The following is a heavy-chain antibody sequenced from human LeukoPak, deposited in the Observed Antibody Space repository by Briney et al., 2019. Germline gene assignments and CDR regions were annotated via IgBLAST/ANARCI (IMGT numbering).Heavy chain of an antibody. CDR3: AKDRTSGIVVVSPGTL. D-gene: IGHD2-21*01. V-gene: IGHV3-23*01. CDR1: GFTFSSYA. Sequence: PGGSLRLSCAASGFTFSSYAMSWVRQAPGKGREWVSAISGSGGSTYYECPVQGRFNISRDNSKNTLYLQMNSLRAEDTAVYYCAKDRTSGIVVVSPGTLWGQGALVTVSS. CDR2: ISGSGGST. J-gene: IGHJ4*02.